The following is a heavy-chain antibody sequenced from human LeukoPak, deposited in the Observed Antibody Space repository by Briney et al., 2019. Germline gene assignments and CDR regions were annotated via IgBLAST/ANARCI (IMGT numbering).Heavy chain of an antibody. D-gene: IGHD3-10*01. Sequence: ASVKVSCKASGYTFTGYYMHWVRQAPGQGLEWMGWINPNSGGTNYAQKFQGRVTMTRGTSISTAYMELSRLRSDDTAVYYCARAQDYYGSGSYSDWGQGTLVTVSS. CDR2: INPNSGGT. J-gene: IGHJ4*02. CDR3: ARAQDYYGSGSYSD. V-gene: IGHV1-2*02. CDR1: GYTFTGYY.